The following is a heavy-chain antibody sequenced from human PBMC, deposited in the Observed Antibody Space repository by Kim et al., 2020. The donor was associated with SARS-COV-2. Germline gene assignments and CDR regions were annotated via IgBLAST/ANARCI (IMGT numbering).Heavy chain of an antibody. J-gene: IGHJ4*02. CDR3: EASDY. CDR2: ISDSGVRT. CDR1: GFTFSRYA. V-gene: IGHV3-23*01. Sequence: GGSLRLSCAASGFTFSRYAMSWARPAPGKGLEWVSTISDSGVRTHYADSVKGRFTISRDNSKSTLFLHMNSLRAEDTAIYYCEASDYWGQGSLVTVSS.